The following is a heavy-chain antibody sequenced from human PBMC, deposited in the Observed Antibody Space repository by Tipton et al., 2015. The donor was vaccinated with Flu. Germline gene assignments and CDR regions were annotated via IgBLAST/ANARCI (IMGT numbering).Heavy chain of an antibody. V-gene: IGHV3-7*01. CDR2: MNLNEGTT. D-gene: IGHD4-23*01. Sequence: SLRLSCAASEFTFSRKWMYWVRQAPGTGLEWVASMNLNEGTTYFVDSVRGRFTITRDNAKTSVYLHMNSLRAEDTALYYCLISGGHWGQGTLVTVSS. J-gene: IGHJ4*02. CDR1: EFTFSRKW. CDR3: LISGGH.